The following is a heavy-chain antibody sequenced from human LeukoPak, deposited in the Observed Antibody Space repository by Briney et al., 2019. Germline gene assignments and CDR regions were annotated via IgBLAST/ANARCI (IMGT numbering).Heavy chain of an antibody. Sequence: PGRSLRLSCTASGFTFGNYAMSWVRQAPGKGLEWVGFIRSKAYGGTTEYAASVKGRFTISRDDSKSIAYLQMNSLKTEDTAVYYCTTGYIYFDYWSQGTLVTVSS. CDR1: GFTFGNYA. CDR2: IRSKAYGGTT. J-gene: IGHJ4*02. D-gene: IGHD5-18*01. V-gene: IGHV3-49*04. CDR3: TTGYIYFDY.